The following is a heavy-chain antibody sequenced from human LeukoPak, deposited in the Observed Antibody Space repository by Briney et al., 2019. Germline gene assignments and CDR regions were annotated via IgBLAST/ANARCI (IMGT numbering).Heavy chain of an antibody. J-gene: IGHJ4*02. CDR2: IRYHGSNK. D-gene: IGHD1-26*01. CDR1: GFTFTTYG. CDR3: AIIYLIVGATTFDY. V-gene: IGHV3-30*02. Sequence: GGSLRLSCAASGFTFTTYGMHWVRQAPGKGLEWVAFIRYHGSNKYYADSVKGRFIISRDNSKNTLYLQMNSLRAEDTAVYYCAIIYLIVGATTFDYWGQGTLVTVSS.